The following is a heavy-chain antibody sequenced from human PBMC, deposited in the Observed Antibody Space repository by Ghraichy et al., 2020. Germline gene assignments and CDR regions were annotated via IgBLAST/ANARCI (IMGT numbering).Heavy chain of an antibody. V-gene: IGHV4-4*09. CDR2: IYSSGST. CDR3: GSHHSDFVLVHY. J-gene: IGHJ4*02. CDR1: GGSISSSY. Sequence: SQTLSLTCTVSGGSISSSYWSWIRQPPGKRPEWIGYIYSSGSTNYNPSLKSRVTISSDTSRNQFSLTLTSVTAADTAVYYCGSHHSDFVLVHYWGQGTLVTVSS. D-gene: IGHD3-16*01.